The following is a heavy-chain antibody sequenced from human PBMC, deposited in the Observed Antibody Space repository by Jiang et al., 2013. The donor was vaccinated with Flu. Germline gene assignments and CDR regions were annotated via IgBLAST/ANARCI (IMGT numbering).Heavy chain of an antibody. CDR2: IRSKADSYAT. D-gene: IGHD5-24*01. Sequence: VQLVESGGGLVQPGGSLKLSCAASGFTFSGSTMHWVRQASGKGLEWVGRIRSKADSYATAYAASVKGRFTISRDDLKKTAYLQMNSLKTEDTAVYYCTSTNDVEMATRGDYWGHGTLVTVSS. V-gene: IGHV3-73*01. CDR3: TSTNDVEMATRGDY. CDR1: GFTFSGST. J-gene: IGHJ4*01.